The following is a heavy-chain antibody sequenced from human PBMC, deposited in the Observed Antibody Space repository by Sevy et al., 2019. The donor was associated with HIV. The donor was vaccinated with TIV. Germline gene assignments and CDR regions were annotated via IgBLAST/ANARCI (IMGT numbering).Heavy chain of an antibody. CDR2: IKRDGSEK. D-gene: IGHD2-2*01. Sequence: GGSLGLSCVGSGITFSYYSMNWVRQAPGKGLEWVANIKRDGSEKYYMASVKGRFTISRDNAKNSLYLQINSLRAEDTAMYYCARDCSSTSCLWGLDVWGQGTTVTVSS. CDR1: GITFSYYS. V-gene: IGHV3-7*03. J-gene: IGHJ6*02. CDR3: ARDCSSTSCLWGLDV.